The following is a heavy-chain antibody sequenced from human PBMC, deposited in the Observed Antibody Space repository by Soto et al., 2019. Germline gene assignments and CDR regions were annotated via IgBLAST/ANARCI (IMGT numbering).Heavy chain of an antibody. Sequence: SETLSLTCAVYGGSFSGYYWSWIRQPPGKGLEWIGEINHSGSTNYNPSLKSRVTISVDTSKNQFSLKLSSVTAADTAVYYCARGARRQVSYYYGSGPNDPFDYWGQGTLVTVSS. D-gene: IGHD3-10*01. V-gene: IGHV4-34*01. CDR3: ARGARRQVSYYYGSGPNDPFDY. CDR2: INHSGST. J-gene: IGHJ4*02. CDR1: GGSFSGYY.